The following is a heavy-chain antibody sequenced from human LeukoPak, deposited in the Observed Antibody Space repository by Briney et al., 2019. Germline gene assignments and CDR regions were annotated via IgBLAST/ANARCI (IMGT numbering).Heavy chain of an antibody. CDR3: GRDVHDAAADN. Sequence: GGSPRLSSAHSGVSPRAYRTCWVSAAPRERRVWVSRIDRDRSRTNYADSVKGRFTISRDNAENTVYLQMNSLRVEDTAVYYCGRDVHDAAADNWGQGTLVTVSS. CDR2: IDRDRSRT. D-gene: IGHD6-13*01. V-gene: IGHV3-74*01. J-gene: IGHJ4*02. CDR1: GVSPRAYR.